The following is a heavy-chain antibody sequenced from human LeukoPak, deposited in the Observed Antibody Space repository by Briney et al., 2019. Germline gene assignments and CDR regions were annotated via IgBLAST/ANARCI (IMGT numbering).Heavy chain of an antibody. CDR1: GFTFTTYA. J-gene: IGHJ4*02. D-gene: IGHD6-19*01. CDR3: AKASRQGAVASPLDY. V-gene: IGHV3-23*01. CDR2: MGGSGGRT. Sequence: GGSLRLSCAASGFTFTTYAMSWVRQAPGKGLEWVSAMGGSGGRTYYADSVKGRFTISRDNSKDTLFLQMNSLRAEDTAVYYCAKASRQGAVASPLDYWGQGTLVTVSS.